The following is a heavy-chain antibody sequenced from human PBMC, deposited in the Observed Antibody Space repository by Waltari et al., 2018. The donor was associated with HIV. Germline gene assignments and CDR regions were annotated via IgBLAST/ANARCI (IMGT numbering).Heavy chain of an antibody. CDR2: ISSVSNFM. CDR3: ARSITVAGTRGLGMDV. Sequence: EVQLVESGGGLVKSGESLRLSCAASGSTFSPSSFNWVRQAPGKGLEWVAYISSVSNFMYYADSVKGRFTISRDNAKNSVYLQMNSLRAEDTAQYYCARSITVAGTRGLGMDVWGQGTTVTVSS. V-gene: IGHV3-21*01. CDR1: GSTFSPSS. D-gene: IGHD6-19*01. J-gene: IGHJ6*02.